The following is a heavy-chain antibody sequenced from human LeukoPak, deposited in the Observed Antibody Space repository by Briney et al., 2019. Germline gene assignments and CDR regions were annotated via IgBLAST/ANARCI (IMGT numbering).Heavy chain of an antibody. CDR2: ISGSGGTT. CDR3: AKFSRRDYYYGMDV. V-gene: IGHV3-23*01. CDR1: GFTFSSYA. J-gene: IGHJ6*02. Sequence: GGSLRLSCAASGFTFSSYAMHWVRQAPGKGLEWVSVISGSGGTTYYADSVKGRFTTSRDNSKNTLYLQMNSLRAEDTAVYYCAKFSRRDYYYGMDVWGQGTTVTVSS.